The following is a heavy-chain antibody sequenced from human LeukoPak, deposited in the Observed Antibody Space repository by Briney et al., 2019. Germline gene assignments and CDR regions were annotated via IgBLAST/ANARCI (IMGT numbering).Heavy chain of an antibody. D-gene: IGHD3-22*01. CDR2: ISAYNGNT. CDR3: ARDWRLVVSNWFDP. V-gene: IGHV1-18*01. J-gene: IGHJ5*02. CDR1: GHTFTSYG. Sequence: GASVKVSCKASGHTFTSYGISWVRQAPGQGLEWMGWISAYNGNTNYAQKLQGRVTMTTDTSTSTAYMELRSLRSDDTAVYYCARDWRLVVSNWFDPWGQGTLVTVSS.